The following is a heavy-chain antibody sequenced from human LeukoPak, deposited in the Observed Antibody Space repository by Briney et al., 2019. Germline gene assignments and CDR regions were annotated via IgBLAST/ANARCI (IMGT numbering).Heavy chain of an antibody. CDR3: ARDHSSSSGWFDP. D-gene: IGHD6-6*01. V-gene: IGHV1-18*01. Sequence: ASVKVSCKASGYTLISYGISWLRQAPGQGLEWMGWISSSSGKTNSAQKFQGRVTMTTDTSTSTAYMELRSLRFDDTALYYCARDHSSSSGWFDPWGQGTLVTVSS. J-gene: IGHJ5*02. CDR1: GYTLISYG. CDR2: ISSSSGKT.